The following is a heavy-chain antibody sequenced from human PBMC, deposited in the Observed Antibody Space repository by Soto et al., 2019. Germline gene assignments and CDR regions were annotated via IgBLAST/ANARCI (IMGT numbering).Heavy chain of an antibody. V-gene: IGHV1-69*01. J-gene: IGHJ4*02. CDR1: GGTFSNGA. Sequence: QVQLVQSGAEVKRPGSSVKVSCKISGGTFSNGAFSWVRQAPGQGLEWRGGIIPLFGTPSYAQKFQGRVTVTADESSSTVYMELSSLTSEDTAIYYCANERVGEMATGGYFDYWGQGTLVSVSS. D-gene: IGHD3-10*01. CDR2: IIPLFGTP. CDR3: ANERVGEMATGGYFDY.